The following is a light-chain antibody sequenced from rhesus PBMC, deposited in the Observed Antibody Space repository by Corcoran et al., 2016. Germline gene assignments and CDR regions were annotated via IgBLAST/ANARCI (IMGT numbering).Light chain of an antibody. CDR2: KAS. J-gene: IGKJ3*01. CDR1: QSISSW. V-gene: IGKV1-22*01. CDR3: LQYSSSPFT. Sequence: DIQMTQSPSSLSASVGDTVTITCRASQSISSWLDWYQQKPGKAPKLLIYKASSLQSGFPSRFSGSGSGTDFTLTISSLQPEDFATYYCLQYSSSPFTFGPGTKLDIK.